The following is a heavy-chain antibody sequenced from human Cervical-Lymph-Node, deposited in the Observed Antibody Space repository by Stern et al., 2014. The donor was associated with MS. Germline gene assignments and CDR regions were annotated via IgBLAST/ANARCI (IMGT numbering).Heavy chain of an antibody. CDR2: IVAGSCNT. Sequence: QLLESGPEVKRPGTSVKVSCKASGFTFTRSAVQWVRQARGQRPEWIRWIVAGSCNTNYAEKFQERVTITRDKATSTAYMELSSLRSEDTAVYYCATDSVVAAKYYYGMDVWGQGTTVTVSS. J-gene: IGHJ6*02. D-gene: IGHD2-2*01. CDR1: GFTFTRSA. V-gene: IGHV1-58*01. CDR3: ATDSVVAAKYYYGMDV.